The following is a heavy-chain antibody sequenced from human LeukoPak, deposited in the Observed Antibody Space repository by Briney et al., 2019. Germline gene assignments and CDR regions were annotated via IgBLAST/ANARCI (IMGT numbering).Heavy chain of an antibody. J-gene: IGHJ1*01. CDR2: IYHSGTT. Sequence: SETPSLTCTVSGGSITSYFWSWFRQPPGKGLEWIGYIYHSGTTNYNPSLKSRVAISVDTSKSQFSLKLDSVTAADTAVYYCAQKAPFSPGYSQDWGQGTLVTVSS. CDR3: AQKAPFSPGYSQD. CDR1: GGSITSYF. D-gene: IGHD2/OR15-2a*01. V-gene: IGHV4-59*01.